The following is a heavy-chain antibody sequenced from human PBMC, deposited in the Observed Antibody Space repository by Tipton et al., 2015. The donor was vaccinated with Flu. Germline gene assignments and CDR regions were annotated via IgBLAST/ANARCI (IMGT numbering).Heavy chain of an antibody. Sequence: QVQLVQSGGGVVQPGRSLRLSCAASGYTFSSYAMHWVRQAPGKGLEWVAVISYDGSNKYYADSVKGRFTISRDNSKNTLYLQMNSLRAEDTAVYYCARDGEGDAFDTWGKGTMVTVSS. V-gene: IGHV3-30*04. D-gene: IGHD7-27*01. CDR1: GYTFSSYA. J-gene: IGHJ3*02. CDR3: ARDGEGDAFDT. CDR2: ISYDGSNK.